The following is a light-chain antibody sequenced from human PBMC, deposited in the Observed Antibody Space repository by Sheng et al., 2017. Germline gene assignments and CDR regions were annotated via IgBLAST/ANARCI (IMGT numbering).Light chain of an antibody. CDR1: QSVNRN. V-gene: IGKV3-15*01. Sequence: EIVLTQSPATLSLSPGERATLSCRASQSVNRNLAWYRQKPGRAPRLLIYGASTRATGVPARFSGSGSGTDFTLTISSLQSEDFAVYYCQQYKNWPLTFGGGTKVEIK. CDR2: GAS. J-gene: IGKJ4*01. CDR3: QQYKNWPLT.